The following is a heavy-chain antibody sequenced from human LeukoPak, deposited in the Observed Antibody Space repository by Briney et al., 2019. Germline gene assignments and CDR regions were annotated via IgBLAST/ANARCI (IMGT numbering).Heavy chain of an antibody. V-gene: IGHV3-48*03. CDR3: ASLVYCGGDCYWANDY. D-gene: IGHD2-21*02. J-gene: IGHJ4*02. CDR1: GFTFSSYE. Sequence: GGSLRLSCAASGFTFSSYEMNWVRQAPGKGLEWVSYISSSGSTIYYADSVKGRFTISRDNAKNSLYLQMNSLRAEDTAVYYCASLVYCGGDCYWANDYWGQGTLVTVSS. CDR2: ISSSGSTI.